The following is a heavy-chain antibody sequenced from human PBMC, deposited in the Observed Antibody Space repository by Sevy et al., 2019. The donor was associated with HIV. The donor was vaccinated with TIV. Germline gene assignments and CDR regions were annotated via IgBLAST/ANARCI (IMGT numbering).Heavy chain of an antibody. V-gene: IGHV3-9*01. J-gene: IGHJ5*02. Sequence: SLKISCAASGFTFDDYAMHWVRQAPGKGLEWVSGISWNSGSIGYADSVKGRFTISSDNAKNSLYLLMNSLRAEGTALYYCAKGVPQQLLFHNWFDPWGQGTLVTVSS. CDR3: AKGVPQQLLFHNWFDP. CDR2: ISWNSGSI. CDR1: GFTFDDYA. D-gene: IGHD6-13*01.